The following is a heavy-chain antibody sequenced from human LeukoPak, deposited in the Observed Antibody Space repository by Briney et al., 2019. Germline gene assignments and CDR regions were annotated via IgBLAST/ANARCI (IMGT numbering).Heavy chain of an antibody. J-gene: IGHJ4*02. CDR2: ISYDGSNK. Sequence: GGSLRVSCAASGFTFNSYAMHWVRQAQGKGLEWVAVISYDGSNKYYADSVKGRFTISRDNSKNTLYLQMNSLRAEDTAVYYCARDLGSWDWGQGTLVTVSS. CDR3: ARDLGSWD. CDR1: GFTFNSYA. D-gene: IGHD6-6*01. V-gene: IGHV3-30*01.